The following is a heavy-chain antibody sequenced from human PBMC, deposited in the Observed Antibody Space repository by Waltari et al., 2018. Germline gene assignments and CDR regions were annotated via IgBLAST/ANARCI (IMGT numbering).Heavy chain of an antibody. D-gene: IGHD6-13*01. CDR1: GGSISSHY. Sequence: QVQLQESGPGLVKPSETLSLTCTVSGGSISSHYWSWIRQPPGKGLEWIGYIYYSGSTNYNPSLKSRVTISVDTSKNQFSLKLSSVTAADTAVYYCARVGSSSWYNYFDYWGQGTLVTVSS. J-gene: IGHJ4*02. V-gene: IGHV4-59*11. CDR3: ARVGSSSWYNYFDY. CDR2: IYYSGST.